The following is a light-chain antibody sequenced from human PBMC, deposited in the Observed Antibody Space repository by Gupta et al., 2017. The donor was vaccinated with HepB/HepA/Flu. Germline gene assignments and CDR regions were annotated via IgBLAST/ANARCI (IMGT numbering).Light chain of an antibody. CDR1: SGHNSYA. Sequence: QLVLTQSPSASASLAASVKLTCTLSSGHNSYAIEWHQQQPEQGPRYLMKLNSDGSHSKGDGIPDRFSGSCSVAERYHTITSLRSGGGADYYYQTWDTGVWVFRGGTKLTVL. CDR3: QTWDTGVWV. V-gene: IGLV4-69*01. J-gene: IGLJ3*02. CDR2: LNSDGSH.